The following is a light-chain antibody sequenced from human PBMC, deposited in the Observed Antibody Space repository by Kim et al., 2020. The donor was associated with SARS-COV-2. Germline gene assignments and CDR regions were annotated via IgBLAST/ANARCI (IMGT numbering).Light chain of an antibody. J-gene: IGLJ2*01. CDR1: SSNIRAGYN. CDR2: VNN. CDR3: QSYDSSLSDVL. V-gene: IGLV1-40*01. Sequence: RFTISCTASSSNIRAGYNVHCYQQLPGTAPNLLIYVNNNRPSGVPDRFSRSKSGTSAALAIIGLQAEDDADYYCQSYDSSLSDVLFGGGTQLTVL.